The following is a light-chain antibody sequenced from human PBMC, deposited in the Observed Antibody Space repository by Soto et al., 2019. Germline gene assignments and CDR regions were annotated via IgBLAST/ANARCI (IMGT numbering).Light chain of an antibody. J-gene: IGKJ5*01. CDR3: QQSYSTPS. Sequence: DIQMTQSPSSLSASVGDRVTITCRASQSISSYLNWYQQKPGKAPKLLIYAASSLQSGVPSRFSGRGSGTEFTLTISSLQPEDFATYYCQQSYSTPSFGQGTRLEIK. CDR2: AAS. V-gene: IGKV1-39*01. CDR1: QSISSY.